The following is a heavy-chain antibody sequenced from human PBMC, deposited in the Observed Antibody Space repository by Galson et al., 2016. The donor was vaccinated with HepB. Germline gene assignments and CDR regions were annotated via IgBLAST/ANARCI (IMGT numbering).Heavy chain of an antibody. D-gene: IGHD3-10*01. Sequence: VKVSCKASGYTFTGYFIHWVRQAPGQGLEWMGWINPNNGVTNYAQKFQGRVTMTRDTSITTAYIDLGRLRSGDTAVYYCARFGPDSLDHWGQGTLVTVSS. J-gene: IGHJ4*02. V-gene: IGHV1-2*02. CDR1: GYTFTGYF. CDR3: ARFGPDSLDH. CDR2: INPNNGVT.